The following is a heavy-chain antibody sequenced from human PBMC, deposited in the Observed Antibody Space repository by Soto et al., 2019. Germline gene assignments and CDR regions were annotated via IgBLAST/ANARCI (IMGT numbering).Heavy chain of an antibody. Sequence: SETLSLTCTVSGGSISSGGYYWSWIRQHPGKGLEWIGYIYYSGSTYYNPSLKSRVTISVDTSKNQFSLKLSSVTAADTAVYYCARESSVWYFDYWGQGTLVTVSS. D-gene: IGHD3-22*01. CDR2: IYYSGST. V-gene: IGHV4-61*08. CDR3: ARESSVWYFDY. CDR1: GGSISSGGYY. J-gene: IGHJ4*02.